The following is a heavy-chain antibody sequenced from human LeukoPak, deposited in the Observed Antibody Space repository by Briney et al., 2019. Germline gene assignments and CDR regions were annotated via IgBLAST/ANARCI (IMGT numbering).Heavy chain of an antibody. D-gene: IGHD2-15*01. CDR2: INPSGGST. Sequence: EASVKVSCKASGYTFTSYYMHWVRQAPGQGLEWMGIINPSGGSTSYAQKFQGRVTMTRDTSTSTVYMELSSLRSEDTTVYYCARDQVVAATPWYFDYWGQGTLVTVSS. J-gene: IGHJ4*02. V-gene: IGHV1-46*01. CDR3: ARDQVVAATPWYFDY. CDR1: GYTFTSYY.